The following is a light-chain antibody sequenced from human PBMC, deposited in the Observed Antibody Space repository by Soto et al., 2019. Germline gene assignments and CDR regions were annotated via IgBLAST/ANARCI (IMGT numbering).Light chain of an antibody. Sequence: DIHLTQSPSFLSASVGDRVTITCRASQGISSYLAWYQQRPGKAPKLLIYAASTLQSGVPSRFSGSGSGTEFTLTISSLQPEDFATYYCQQINSFPVTFGGGTKVDIK. CDR1: QGISSY. J-gene: IGKJ4*01. CDR3: QQINSFPVT. V-gene: IGKV1-9*01. CDR2: AAS.